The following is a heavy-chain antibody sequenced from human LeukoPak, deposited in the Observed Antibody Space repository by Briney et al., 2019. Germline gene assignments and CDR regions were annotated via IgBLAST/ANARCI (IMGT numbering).Heavy chain of an antibody. CDR2: ISAYNGNT. D-gene: IGHD3-16*02. J-gene: IGHJ4*02. Sequence: ASVKVSCKASGYTFTSYGISWVRQAPGQGLEWMGWISAYNGNTNYAQKLQGRVTMTTDTSTSTAYMELRSLRSDDRAVYYCARDAGLGLGELSRYFAYGGQATLLTVFS. CDR1: GYTFTSYG. V-gene: IGHV1-18*01. CDR3: ARDAGLGLGELSRYFAY.